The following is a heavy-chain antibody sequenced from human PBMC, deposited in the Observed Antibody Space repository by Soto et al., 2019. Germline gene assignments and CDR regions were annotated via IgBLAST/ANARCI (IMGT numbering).Heavy chain of an antibody. J-gene: IGHJ4*02. V-gene: IGHV3-23*01. CDR3: AKDRQFRSYYESAGHYNN. CDR1: GFTFKNYD. Sequence: EVQLLESGGGLVQPGGSLRLSCVASGFTFKNYDMRWVRQAPGKGLEWVSGISGSGAITYYADSVRGRFTLSRDNSKNTLYLHLNSRRAEDTAIYYCAKDRQFRSYYESAGHYNNWGQGTLVTVSS. CDR2: ISGSGAIT. D-gene: IGHD3-10*01.